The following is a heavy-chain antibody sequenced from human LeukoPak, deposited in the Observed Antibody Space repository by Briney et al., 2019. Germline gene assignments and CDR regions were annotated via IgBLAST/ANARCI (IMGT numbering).Heavy chain of an antibody. CDR2: IYYSGTT. CDR3: ARGYYDSSGLNLDY. D-gene: IGHD3-22*01. CDR1: GGSISTTSYF. V-gene: IGHV4-39*07. J-gene: IGHJ4*02. Sequence: PSETLSLTCTVSGGSISTTSYFWAWIRQPPGEGLEWIGSIYYSGTTYYNPSLKSRVTISVDTSKNQFSLKLSSVTAADTAVYYCARGYYDSSGLNLDYWGQGTLVTVSS.